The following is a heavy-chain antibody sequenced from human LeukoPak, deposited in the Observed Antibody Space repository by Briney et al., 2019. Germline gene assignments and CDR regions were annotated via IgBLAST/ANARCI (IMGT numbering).Heavy chain of an antibody. CDR3: ARDLGATHFDY. CDR1: GGTFSSYA. Sequence: ASVKVSCKASGGTFSSYAISWVRQAPGQGLEWMGRIIPILGIANYAQKFQGRVTITADKSTSTAYMELSSLRSEDTAVYYCARDLGATHFDYWGQGTLVTVSS. J-gene: IGHJ4*02. CDR2: IIPILGIA. V-gene: IGHV1-69*04. D-gene: IGHD1-26*01.